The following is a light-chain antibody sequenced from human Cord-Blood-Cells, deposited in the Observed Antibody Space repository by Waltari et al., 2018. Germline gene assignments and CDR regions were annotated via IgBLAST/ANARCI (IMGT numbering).Light chain of an antibody. V-gene: IGKV3-20*01. Sequence: EIVLTQSPGTLSLSPGERATLSCRASQGVSSSYLARYQQKPGQAPRLLIYGASSRATGIPDRFSGSGSGTDFTLTISRLEPEDFAVYYCQQYGSSFTFGPGTKVDIK. CDR1: QGVSSSY. CDR3: QQYGSSFT. CDR2: GAS. J-gene: IGKJ3*01.